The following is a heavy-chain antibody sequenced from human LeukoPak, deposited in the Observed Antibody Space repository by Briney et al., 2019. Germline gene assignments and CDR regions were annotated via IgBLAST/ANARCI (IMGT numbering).Heavy chain of an antibody. J-gene: IGHJ4*02. CDR1: GFTFSNYA. Sequence: PGRSLRLSCAASGFTFSNYAMTWVRQAPGKGLEWVANMKEDGGEINYVDSVKGRFTISRDNAKNSLDLQMNSLRVDDTAVYYCVRDRGYSTFDYWGQGTLVIVSS. D-gene: IGHD4-23*01. V-gene: IGHV3-7*01. CDR3: VRDRGYSTFDY. CDR2: MKEDGGEI.